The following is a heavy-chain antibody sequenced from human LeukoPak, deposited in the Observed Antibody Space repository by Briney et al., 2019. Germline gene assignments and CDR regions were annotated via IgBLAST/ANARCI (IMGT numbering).Heavy chain of an antibody. Sequence: PSETQSLTCTVSGGSISSSSYYWGWIRQPPGKGLEWIGSIYYSGSTYYNPSLKSRVTISVDTSKNQFSLKLSSVTAADTAVYYCARIFTGNSSGDYWGQETVDTVSS. CDR1: GGSISSSSYY. CDR3: ARIFTGNSSGDY. J-gene: IGHJ4*02. D-gene: IGHD6-19*01. CDR2: IYYSGST. V-gene: IGHV4-39*01.